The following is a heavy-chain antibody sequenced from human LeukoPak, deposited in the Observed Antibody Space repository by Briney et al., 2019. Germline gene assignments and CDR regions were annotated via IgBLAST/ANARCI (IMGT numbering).Heavy chain of an antibody. J-gene: IGHJ4*02. CDR3: ARQDEYNLNEVYYFDY. CDR2: MRTYNGNT. Sequence: ASVKVSCKASGYTFTSYGISWVRQAPGQGLEWMGWMRTYNGNTNYAQKLQGRVTMTTDTSTSTAYMELRSLRSDDTAVYYCARQDEYNLNEVYYFDYWGQGILVTVSS. V-gene: IGHV1-18*01. CDR1: GYTFTSYG. D-gene: IGHD1-20*01.